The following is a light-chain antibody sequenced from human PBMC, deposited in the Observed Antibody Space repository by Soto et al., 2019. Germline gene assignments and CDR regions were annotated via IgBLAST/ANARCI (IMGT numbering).Light chain of an antibody. CDR1: SSDVGIYNL. V-gene: IGLV2-23*01. J-gene: IGLJ3*02. Sequence: QSALTQPASVSGSPGQSITISCTGTSSDVGIYNLVSWYQHHPGQAPKLMIYEASKRPSGVSNRFSGSNSGNMTSLTISGLQAEDEADYYCCSYAGSVMFGGGTKVTVL. CDR2: EAS. CDR3: CSYAGSVM.